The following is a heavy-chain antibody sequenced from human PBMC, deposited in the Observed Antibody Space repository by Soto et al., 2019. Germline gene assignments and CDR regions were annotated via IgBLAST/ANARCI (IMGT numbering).Heavy chain of an antibody. CDR1: GYTFTSYA. CDR3: AREEIVSTSGYDCYYYYMDV. CDR2: INAGNGNT. V-gene: IGHV1-3*01. Sequence: QVQLVQSGAEVKKPGASVKVSCKASGYTFTSYAMHWVRQAPGQRLEWMGWINAGNGNTKYSQKFQGRVTITRDTSASTAYMELSSLRSEDTAVYYCAREEIVSTSGYDCYYYYMDVWGKGTTVTVSS. J-gene: IGHJ6*03. D-gene: IGHD2-2*01.